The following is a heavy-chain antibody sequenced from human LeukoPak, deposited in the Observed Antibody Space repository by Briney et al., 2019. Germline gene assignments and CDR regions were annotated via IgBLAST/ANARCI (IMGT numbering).Heavy chain of an antibody. CDR3: AKALLSTTTSFDY. J-gene: IGHJ4*02. CDR2: ISYDGSNK. Sequence: GGSLRLSCAASGFTFSSYGMHWVRQAPGEGLEWVAVISYDGSNKYYADSVKGRFTISRDNSKNTLYLQMNSLRAEDTAVYYCAKALLSTTTSFDYWGQGTLVTVSS. D-gene: IGHD1-26*01. V-gene: IGHV3-30*18. CDR1: GFTFSSYG.